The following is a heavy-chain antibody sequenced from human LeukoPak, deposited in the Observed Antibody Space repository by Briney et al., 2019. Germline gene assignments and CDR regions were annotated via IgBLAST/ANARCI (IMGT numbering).Heavy chain of an antibody. V-gene: IGHV4-59*01. CDR2: IYGSGST. D-gene: IGHD1-1*01. Sequence: SETLSLTCNVSGGSISSYYWSWIRQPPGKGLEWIGHIYGSGSTNYNPSLKSRVTLSVDTSKNQFSLKLSSVTAADTAVYYCAREGTSGTHLNWFDPWGQGTLVTVSS. CDR3: AREGTSGTHLNWFDP. CDR1: GGSISSYY. J-gene: IGHJ5*02.